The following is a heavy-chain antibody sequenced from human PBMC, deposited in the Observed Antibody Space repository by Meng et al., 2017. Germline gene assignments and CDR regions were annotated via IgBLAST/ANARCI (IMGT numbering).Heavy chain of an antibody. V-gene: IGHV3-9*01. D-gene: IGHD2-21*02. CDR3: AREHIVVVTARSRNYFDY. CDR1: GFTFDDYA. J-gene: IGHJ4*02. CDR2: ISWNSGSI. Sequence: GGSLRLSCAASGFTFDDYAMHWVRQAPGKGLEWVSGISWNSGSIGYADSVKGRFTISRDNAKNSLYLQMNSLRAEDTAVYYCAREHIVVVTARSRNYFDYWGQGTLVTVSS.